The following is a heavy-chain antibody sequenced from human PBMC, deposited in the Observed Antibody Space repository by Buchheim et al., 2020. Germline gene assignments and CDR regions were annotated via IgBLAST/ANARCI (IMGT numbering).Heavy chain of an antibody. D-gene: IGHD6-13*01. Sequence: QVQLVESGGGVVQPGRSLRLSCAASGFTFSSYGMHWVRQAPGKGLEWVAVISYDGSNKYYADSVKGRFTISRDNSKNTLYLQMNSLRAEDTAVYYCAKVIAAAGTTDYWGQGTL. CDR2: ISYDGSNK. J-gene: IGHJ4*02. CDR3: AKVIAAAGTTDY. CDR1: GFTFSSYG. V-gene: IGHV3-30*18.